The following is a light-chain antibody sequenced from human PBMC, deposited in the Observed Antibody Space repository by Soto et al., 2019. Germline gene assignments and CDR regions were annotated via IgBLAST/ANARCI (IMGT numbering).Light chain of an antibody. CDR3: SSYAGNSKYV. CDR1: SSDVGGYNY. Sequence: QSGLTQPRSASGSPGQSVTISCTGTSSDVGGYNYVSWYQHHPGKAPKLMIYEVNKRPSGVPDRFSGSKSGNTASLTVSGLQAEDEADYYCSSYAGNSKYVFGIGTKVTVL. CDR2: EVN. J-gene: IGLJ1*01. V-gene: IGLV2-8*01.